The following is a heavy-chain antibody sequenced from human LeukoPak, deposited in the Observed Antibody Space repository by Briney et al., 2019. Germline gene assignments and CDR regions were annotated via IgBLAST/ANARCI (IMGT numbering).Heavy chain of an antibody. V-gene: IGHV3-48*01. CDR2: ISSSSSTI. CDR3: VKDVRPDWFDP. CDR1: GFTFSSYS. J-gene: IGHJ5*02. Sequence: PGGSLRLSCAASGFTFSSYSMNWVRQAPGKGLEWVSYISSSSSTIYYADSVKGRFTISRDNAKNSLYLQMNSLRAEDTAVYYCVKDVRPDWFDPWGQGTLVTVSS.